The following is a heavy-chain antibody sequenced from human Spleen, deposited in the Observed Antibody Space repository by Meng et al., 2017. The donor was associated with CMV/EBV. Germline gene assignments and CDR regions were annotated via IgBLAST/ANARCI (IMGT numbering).Heavy chain of an antibody. CDR1: NW. Sequence: NWSSCVRQPPGKGLEWIGEISHSGSTNYSTCLKSRVTMSVDKPKNQFSLKLTSVTAADTAVYYCARATPDQAGITVLGVVRPNFFDLWGQGALVTVSS. CDR2: ISHSGST. V-gene: IGHV4-4*02. CDR3: ARATPDQAGITVLGVVRPNFFDL. J-gene: IGHJ4*02. D-gene: IGHD3-3*01.